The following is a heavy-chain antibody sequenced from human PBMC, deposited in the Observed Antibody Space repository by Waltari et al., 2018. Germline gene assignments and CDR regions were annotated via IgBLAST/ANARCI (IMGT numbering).Heavy chain of an antibody. CDR1: GFTFSSYG. J-gene: IGHJ6*03. CDR2: IGYDGSRE. Sequence: QVQLVESGGGVVQPGRSLRLSCAASGFTFSSYGMHWVRQAPGKGLEWVALIGYDGSREYYADSVKGRFLISRDNSKKMLYLVMDNLGAEDSAVYFCARGQISPRLGYCSGDACYQYMDVWGKGTAVTVSS. V-gene: IGHV3-33*08. D-gene: IGHD2-15*01. CDR3: ARGQISPRLGYCSGDACYQYMDV.